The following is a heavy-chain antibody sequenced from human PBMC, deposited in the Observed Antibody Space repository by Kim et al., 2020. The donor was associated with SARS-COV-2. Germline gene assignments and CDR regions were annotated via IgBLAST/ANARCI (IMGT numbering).Heavy chain of an antibody. CDR3: AREERVYAILIDYYYGMDV. J-gene: IGHJ6*02. V-gene: IGHV1-18*01. CDR2: ISAYNGNT. D-gene: IGHD2-8*01. CDR1: GYTFTSYG. Sequence: ASVKVSCKASGYTFTSYGISWVRQAPGQGLEWMGWISAYNGNTNYAQKLQGRVTMTTDTSTSTAYMELRSLRSDDTAVYYCAREERVYAILIDYYYGMDVWGQGTTVTVSS.